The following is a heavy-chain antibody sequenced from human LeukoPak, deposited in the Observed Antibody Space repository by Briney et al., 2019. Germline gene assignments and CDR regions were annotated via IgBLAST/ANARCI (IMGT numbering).Heavy chain of an antibody. CDR3: ASARRGGAAFDY. CDR2: VYPIDSDV. V-gene: IGHV5-51*01. D-gene: IGHD3-10*01. Sequence: GESLKISCKGSGYTFAGYWIAWVRQMPGKGQEWMGVVYPIDSDVTYSPSFQGQVTISADKSIDTAYLQWSSLKASDTAMYYCASARRGGAAFDYWGQGTLVTVSS. J-gene: IGHJ4*02. CDR1: GYTFAGYW.